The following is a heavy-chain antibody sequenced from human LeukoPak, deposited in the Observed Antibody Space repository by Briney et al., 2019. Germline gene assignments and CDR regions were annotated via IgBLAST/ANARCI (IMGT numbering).Heavy chain of an antibody. V-gene: IGHV4-30-2*01. Sequence: SETLSLTCTVSGGSISSGGYYWSWIRQPPGKGLEWIGYIYHSGSTYYNPSLKSRVTISVDTSKNQFSLKLSSVTAADTAVYYCASIRFLEWATDYYYYYYMDVWGKGTTVTVSS. D-gene: IGHD3-3*01. CDR2: IYHSGST. J-gene: IGHJ6*03. CDR3: ASIRFLEWATDYYYYYYMDV. CDR1: GGSISSGGYY.